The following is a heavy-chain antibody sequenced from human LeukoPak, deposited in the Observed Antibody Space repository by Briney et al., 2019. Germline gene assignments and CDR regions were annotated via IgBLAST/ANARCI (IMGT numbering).Heavy chain of an antibody. CDR3: ARHPFQYSSSWFDY. J-gene: IGHJ4*02. V-gene: IGHV3-7*01. D-gene: IGHD6-13*01. CDR2: IKQDGSEK. CDR1: GFTFSSYW. Sequence: PGGPLRLSCAASGFTFSSYWMSWVRQASGKGLEWVANIKQDGSEKYYVDSVKGRFTISRDNAKNSLYLQMNSLRAEDTAVYYCARHPFQYSSSWFDYWGQGTLVTVSS.